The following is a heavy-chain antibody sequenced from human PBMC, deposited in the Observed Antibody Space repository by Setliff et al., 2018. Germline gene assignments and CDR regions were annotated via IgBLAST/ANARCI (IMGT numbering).Heavy chain of an antibody. CDR3: VREGYSEYFQD. D-gene: IGHD1-1*01. V-gene: IGHV4-59*02. J-gene: IGHJ1*01. CDR2: ISYSGIT. CDR1: GASVSSHY. Sequence: PSETLSLTCNVSGASVSSHYWDWIRQPPGKGLEWIGFISYSGITTYNVSLKSRVSISVDTSENQLSLTLSSVTAADTAVYYCVREGYSEYFQDWGRGTLVTVSS.